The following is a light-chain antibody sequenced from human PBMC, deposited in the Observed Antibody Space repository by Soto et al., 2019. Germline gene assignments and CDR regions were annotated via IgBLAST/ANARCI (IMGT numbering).Light chain of an antibody. CDR3: MQTLQTPT. CDR2: LGS. V-gene: IGKV2-28*01. CDR1: QSLMHSNGYNY. Sequence: DIVMRKSPLSLPVTPGEPASISRRSSQSLMHSNGYNYVDWYLQKPGQSPQLLIYLGSNRASGVPDRFSVSGSGTDFTLKISRVEAEDFGVYYCMQTLQTPTFSQGTKVDIK. J-gene: IGKJ1*01.